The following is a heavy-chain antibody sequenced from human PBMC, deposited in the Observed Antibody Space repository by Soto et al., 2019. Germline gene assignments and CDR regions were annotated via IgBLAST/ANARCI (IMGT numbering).Heavy chain of an antibody. CDR2: INSDGSTT. Sequence: GGSLRLPCAASGFTLSNHWMHWVRQAPGKGLVWVSRINSDGSTTTYADSVKGRFTISRDNAKNTLYLQMNSLRAEDTAVYYCARGKDQHNTRTYSYYDSWGQGTLVTVSS. D-gene: IGHD2-21*01. V-gene: IGHV3-74*01. J-gene: IGHJ4*02. CDR1: GFTLSNHW. CDR3: ARGKDQHNTRTYSYYDS.